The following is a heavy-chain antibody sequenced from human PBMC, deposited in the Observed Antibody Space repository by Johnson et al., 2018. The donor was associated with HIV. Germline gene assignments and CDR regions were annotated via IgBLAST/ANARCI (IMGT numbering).Heavy chain of an antibody. CDR3: ARSYSGNSAFDI. Sequence: VQLVESGGGLVQPGGSLRLSCEGSGFTFSRYWMTWVRQAPGKGLEWVANVKQDGSEKYYVDSVKGRFTISRENAKNSVYLQMNSLRAEDTAVYYCARSYSGNSAFDIWGQGTMVTVSS. CDR1: GFTFSRYW. D-gene: IGHD1-26*01. CDR2: VKQDGSEK. J-gene: IGHJ3*02. V-gene: IGHV3-7*04.